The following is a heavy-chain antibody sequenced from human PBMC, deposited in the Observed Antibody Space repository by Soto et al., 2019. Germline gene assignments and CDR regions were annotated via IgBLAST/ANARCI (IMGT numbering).Heavy chain of an antibody. V-gene: IGHV3-23*01. Sequence: HPGGSLRLSCAASGFTFSSYAMSWVRQAPGKGLEWVSAISVSGGSTYYADSVKGRFTISRDNSKNTLYLQMNSLRAEDTAVYYCAKVPNYYGSGSYFRGRPSYYYYYYMDVWGKGTTVTVSS. CDR1: GFTFSSYA. D-gene: IGHD3-10*01. CDR2: ISVSGGST. CDR3: AKVPNYYGSGSYFRGRPSYYYYYYMDV. J-gene: IGHJ6*03.